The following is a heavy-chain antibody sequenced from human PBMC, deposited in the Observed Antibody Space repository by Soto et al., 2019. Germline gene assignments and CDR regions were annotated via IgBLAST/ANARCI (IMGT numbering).Heavy chain of an antibody. CDR1: GGSISSSY. Sequence: PXGTLSLTCTVSGGSISSSYWGWIRQPPGKGLEWIGYIHYSGSTNYNPSLKSRVTISVDTSENQLSLKLSSLTAADTAVYYCARVTAMTSFDYWGQGTLVTVSS. D-gene: IGHD5-18*01. V-gene: IGHV4-59*01. CDR3: ARVTAMTSFDY. J-gene: IGHJ4*02. CDR2: IHYSGST.